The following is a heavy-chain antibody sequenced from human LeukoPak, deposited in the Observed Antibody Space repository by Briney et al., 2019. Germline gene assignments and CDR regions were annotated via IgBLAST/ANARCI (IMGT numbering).Heavy chain of an antibody. CDR1: GGSISSGNYY. J-gene: IGHJ4*02. CDR3: ARTTTVTTSGFDY. V-gene: IGHV4-31*03. D-gene: IGHD4-17*01. Sequence: SGTLSLTCTVSGGSISSGNYYWSWIRQPPGKGLEWIGYIYSSGSTYYNPSLKSRVTISVDTSKNQFSLKLSSVTAADTAVYYCARTTTVTTSGFDYWGQGTLVTVSS. CDR2: IYSSGST.